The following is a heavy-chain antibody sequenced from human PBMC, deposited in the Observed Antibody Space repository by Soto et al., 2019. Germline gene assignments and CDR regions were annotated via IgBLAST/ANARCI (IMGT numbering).Heavy chain of an antibody. Sequence: SETLSLTCTVSGGSISSSSYYWGWIRQPPGKGLEWIGSIYYSGSTYYNPSLKSRVTISVDTSKNQFSLKLSSVTAADTAVYYCAGPEDMIVVPEGPTMPGAFDIWGQGTMVTVS. J-gene: IGHJ3*02. V-gene: IGHV4-39*01. CDR1: GGSISSSSYY. CDR3: AGPEDMIVVPEGPTMPGAFDI. D-gene: IGHD3-22*01. CDR2: IYYSGST.